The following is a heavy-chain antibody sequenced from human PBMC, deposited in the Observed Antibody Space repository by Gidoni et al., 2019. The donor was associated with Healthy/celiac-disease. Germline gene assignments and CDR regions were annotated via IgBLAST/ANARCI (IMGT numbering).Heavy chain of an antibody. D-gene: IGHD2-15*01. Sequence: EVQLVESGGGLVQPGGSLRLSCAASGFPFISYSMNWVRQAPGKGREWVSYISSSSSTIYYADSVKGRFTISRDNAKNSLYLQMNSLRDEDTAVYYCARDLYCSGGSCYSWYYYYGMDVWGQGTTVTVSS. CDR2: ISSSSSTI. J-gene: IGHJ6*02. CDR1: GFPFISYS. V-gene: IGHV3-48*02. CDR3: ARDLYCSGGSCYSWYYYYGMDV.